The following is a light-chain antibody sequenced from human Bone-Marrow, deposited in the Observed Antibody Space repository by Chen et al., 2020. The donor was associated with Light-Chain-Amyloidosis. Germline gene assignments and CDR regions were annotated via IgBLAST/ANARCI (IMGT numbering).Light chain of an antibody. Sequence: DIQMTQSPSSLCASVGDRVTITCRASQSISSYLNWYQQKPGKAPMLLIYAASSLQSGVPSRLIGSGSVTDFTLTISSLQPEDFATYYCQQSYSTPLTFGGGTKVEI. CDR1: QSISSY. CDR2: AAS. V-gene: IGKV1-39*01. J-gene: IGKJ4*01. CDR3: QQSYSTPLT.